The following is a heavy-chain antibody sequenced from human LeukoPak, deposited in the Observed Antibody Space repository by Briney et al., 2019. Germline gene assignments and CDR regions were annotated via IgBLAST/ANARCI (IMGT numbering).Heavy chain of an antibody. CDR2: INHSGST. J-gene: IGHJ4*02. D-gene: IGHD3-3*01. CDR1: GGSFSGYY. CDR3: ARERISDDFWSGYCAFDY. V-gene: IGHV4-34*01. Sequence: SETLSLTCAAYGGSFSGYYWSWIRQPPGKGLEWIGEINHSGSTNYNPSLKSRVTISVDTSKNQFSLKLSSVTAADTAVYYCARERISDDFWSGYCAFDYWAREPWSPSPQ.